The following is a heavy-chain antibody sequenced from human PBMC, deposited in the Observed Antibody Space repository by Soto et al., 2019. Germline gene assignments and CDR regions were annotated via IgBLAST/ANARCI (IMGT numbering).Heavy chain of an antibody. CDR2: IYPGDSDT. J-gene: IGHJ3*02. CDR1: GYSFTSYW. D-gene: IGHD6-13*01. CDR3: ARRRRYGMTRDAFDI. V-gene: IGHV5-51*01. Sequence: GASLKISCKGSGYSFTSYWIGWVRQMPGKGLEWMGIIYPGDSDTRYSPSFQGQVTISADKSISTACLQWSSLKASDTAMYYCARRRRYGMTRDAFDIWGQGTMVTVSS.